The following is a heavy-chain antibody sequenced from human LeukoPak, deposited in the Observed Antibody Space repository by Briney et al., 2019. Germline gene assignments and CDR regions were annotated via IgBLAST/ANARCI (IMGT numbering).Heavy chain of an antibody. CDR2: ISYDGSNK. Sequence: GGSLRLSCAASGFTFSSYAMHWVRQAPGKGLEWVAVISYDGSNKYYADSVKGRFTISRDNSKNTLYLQMNSLRAEDTAVYYCATYSSGYYSIYWGQGTLVTVSS. CDR1: GFTFSSYA. D-gene: IGHD3-22*01. CDR3: ATYSSGYYSIY. J-gene: IGHJ4*02. V-gene: IGHV3-30*04.